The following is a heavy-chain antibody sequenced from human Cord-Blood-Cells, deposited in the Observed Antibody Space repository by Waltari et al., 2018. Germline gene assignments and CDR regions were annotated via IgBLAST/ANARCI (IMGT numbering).Heavy chain of an antibody. Sequence: EVQLVESGGGLVQPGRSLRLSCAASGFTFDDYAMHWVRQAPGKGLEWVSGLSWNSGSIGDADSEKGRFTIARDNAKNALYLQMNSLRAEDMALYYCAKAPIGIAAAGHFDYWGQGTLVTVSS. D-gene: IGHD6-13*01. V-gene: IGHV3-9*03. CDR3: AKAPIGIAAAGHFDY. CDR1: GFTFDDYA. J-gene: IGHJ4*02. CDR2: LSWNSGSI.